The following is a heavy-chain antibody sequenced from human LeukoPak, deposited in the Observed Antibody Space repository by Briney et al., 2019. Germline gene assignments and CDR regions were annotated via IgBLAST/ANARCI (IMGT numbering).Heavy chain of an antibody. D-gene: IGHD6-19*01. CDR3: AKDGAQYSSGPECDP. V-gene: IGHV3-23*01. Sequence: PGGSLRLSCAASGLHFSGTAMSWVRQAPGKGREWVSATSHDGMNAYYADSVKGRFTISRDNSKKTVSLEMSSLTAADTGVYYCAKDGAQYSSGPECDPRGQGALVTVSP. CDR1: GLHFSGTA. J-gene: IGHJ5*02. CDR2: TSHDGMNA.